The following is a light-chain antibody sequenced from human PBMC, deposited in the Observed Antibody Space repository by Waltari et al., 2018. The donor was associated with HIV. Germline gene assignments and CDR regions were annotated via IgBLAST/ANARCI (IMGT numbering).Light chain of an antibody. CDR3: SSYVGSNKWV. CDR1: SRDVGGYNY. CDR2: EVS. V-gene: IGLV2-8*01. J-gene: IGLJ3*02. Sequence: QSALTQPPSASGSPGQSVTISCTGTSRDVGGYNYLSWYQHHPGKAPKLMIYEVSKRPSGVPDRFSGSQSGNMASLIVSGLQAEDEADYYCSSYVGSNKWVFGGGTKLTVL.